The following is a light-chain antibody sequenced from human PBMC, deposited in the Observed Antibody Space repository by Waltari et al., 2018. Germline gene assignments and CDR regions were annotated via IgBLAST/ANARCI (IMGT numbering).Light chain of an antibody. V-gene: IGLV2-23*01. J-gene: IGLJ3*02. Sequence: QSALTQPASVSGSPGQSITIPCTGTSSDVGSYNLVSWYQQHPGKDPKLMIYEGSKRPSGVSNRFSGSKSGNTASLTISGLQAEDEADYYCCSYAGSSTWVFGGGTKLTVL. CDR1: SSDVGSYNL. CDR3: CSYAGSSTWV. CDR2: EGS.